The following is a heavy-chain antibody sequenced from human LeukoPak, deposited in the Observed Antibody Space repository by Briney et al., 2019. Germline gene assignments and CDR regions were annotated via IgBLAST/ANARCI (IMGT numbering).Heavy chain of an antibody. D-gene: IGHD4-17*01. CDR2: INSDGSST. CDR3: ARVFPYRATVTNY. V-gene: IGHV3-74*01. Sequence: PGGSLRLSCAASGFTFTSYWMHWVRQAPGKGLVWVSRINSDGSSTSYADSEKGRFTISRDNAKNTLYLQMNSLRAEDTAVYYCARVFPYRATVTNYWGQGTLVTVSS. CDR1: GFTFTSYW. J-gene: IGHJ4*02.